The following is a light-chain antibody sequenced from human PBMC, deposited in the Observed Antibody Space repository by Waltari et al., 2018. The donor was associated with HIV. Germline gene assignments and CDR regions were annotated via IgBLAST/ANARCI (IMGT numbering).Light chain of an antibody. CDR1: SSDVGGYNY. V-gene: IGLV2-8*01. Sequence: QSALTQPPSASGSPGQSVTISCTGTSSDVGGYNYVSWYQQHPGKAPKLMIYEVNKRPSGVPALFSGSKSGNTASLPVSGLQAEDEADYYCSSYAGSNNRVFGGGTKLTVL. CDR3: SSYAGSNNRV. J-gene: IGLJ2*01. CDR2: EVN.